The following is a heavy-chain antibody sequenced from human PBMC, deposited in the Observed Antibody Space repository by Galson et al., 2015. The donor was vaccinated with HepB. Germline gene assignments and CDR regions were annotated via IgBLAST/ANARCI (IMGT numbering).Heavy chain of an antibody. Sequence: SLRLSCAASGFIFKNAWMSWVRQAPGKGLEWVGRIRSETDGATTDYGAPVKGRFTISRDDSKNTLYLQMNSLKSEDTAVYYCTTGLSAYHDYIWGSHSPFDYWGQGTLVTVSS. CDR2: IRSETDGATT. D-gene: IGHD3-16*01. CDR3: TTGLSAYHDYIWGSHSPFDY. CDR1: GFIFKNAW. J-gene: IGHJ4*02. V-gene: IGHV3-15*05.